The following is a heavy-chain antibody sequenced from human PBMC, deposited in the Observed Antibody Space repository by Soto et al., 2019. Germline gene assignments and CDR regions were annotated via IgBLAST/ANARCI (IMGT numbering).Heavy chain of an antibody. Sequence: QVQLVQSGAEVKKPGSSVKVSCKASGGTFSSYAISWVRQAPGQGLEWMGGIIPIFGTANYAQKFQGRVTITVDESTSTAYMELSSLRSEDTAVYYCAREGQWLGRNAYYFDYWGQGPLVTVSS. CDR3: AREGQWLGRNAYYFDY. V-gene: IGHV1-69*12. J-gene: IGHJ4*02. CDR1: GGTFSSYA. CDR2: IIPIFGTA. D-gene: IGHD6-19*01.